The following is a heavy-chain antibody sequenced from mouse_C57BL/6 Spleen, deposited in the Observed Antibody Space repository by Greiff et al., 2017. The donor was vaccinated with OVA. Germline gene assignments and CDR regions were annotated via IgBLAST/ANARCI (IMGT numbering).Heavy chain of an antibody. D-gene: IGHD2-5*01. CDR2: IDPENGDT. CDR3: TTSYSNPAY. V-gene: IGHV14-4*01. J-gene: IGHJ3*01. CDR1: GFNIKDDY. Sequence: EVKLVESGAELVRPGASVKLSCTASGFNIKDDYMHWVKQRPEQGLEWIGWIDPENGDTEYASKFQGKATITADTSSNTAYLQLSSLTSEDTAVYYCTTSYSNPAYWGQGTLVTVSA.